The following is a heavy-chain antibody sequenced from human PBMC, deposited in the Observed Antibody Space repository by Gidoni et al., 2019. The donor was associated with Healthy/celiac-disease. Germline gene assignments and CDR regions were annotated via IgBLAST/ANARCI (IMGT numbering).Heavy chain of an antibody. CDR1: GYTFTADY. D-gene: IGHD3-10*01. Sequence: QVQLVQSGAEVKKPGASVKVSCKASGYTFTADYMHWVRQAPGQGLEWMGWINPNSGGTNYAQKLQGRVTMTSDTSISTAYMELSRLRSDDTAVYYCARSYGSGNHYYYYGMDVWGQGTTVTVSS. CDR3: ARSYGSGNHYYYYGMDV. CDR2: INPNSGGT. V-gene: IGHV1-2*02. J-gene: IGHJ6*02.